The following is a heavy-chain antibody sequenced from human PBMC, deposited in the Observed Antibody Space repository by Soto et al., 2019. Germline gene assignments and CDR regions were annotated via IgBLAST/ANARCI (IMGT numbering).Heavy chain of an antibody. CDR1: GFTFSSYG. CDR3: ARTLRYFDWLDV. J-gene: IGHJ6*02. V-gene: IGHV1-46*01. D-gene: IGHD3-9*01. CDR2: INPSGGST. Sequence: GGSLRLSCAASGFTFSSYGMHWVRQAPGQGLEWMGIINPSGGSTSYAQKFQGRVTMTRDTSTSTVYMELSSLRSEDTAVYYCARTLRYFDWLDVWGQGTTVTVSS.